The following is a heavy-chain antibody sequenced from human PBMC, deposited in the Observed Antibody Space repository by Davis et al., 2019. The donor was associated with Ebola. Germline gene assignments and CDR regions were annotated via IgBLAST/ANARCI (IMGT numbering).Heavy chain of an antibody. V-gene: IGHV4-30-4*01. D-gene: IGHD3-9*01. CDR2: IYYSGST. Sequence: SETLSLTCTVSGGSISSGDYYWSWIRQPPGKGLEWIGYIYYSGSTYYNPSLKSRVTISVDTSKNQFSLKLSSVTAADTAVYYCARGDFDWLRVGMDVWGQGTTVTVS. CDR1: GGSISSGDYY. CDR3: ARGDFDWLRVGMDV. J-gene: IGHJ6*02.